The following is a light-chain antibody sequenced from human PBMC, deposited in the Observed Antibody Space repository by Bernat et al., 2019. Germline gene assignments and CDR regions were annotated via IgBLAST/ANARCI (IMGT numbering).Light chain of an antibody. CDR3: QQLNSYPIT. Sequence: DIQLTQSPPFLSASVGDRVTITCRASQVIGTYLAWYQQKPGKAPNLLIYGASTLQTGVPSRFSGSGSGTEFTLTISSLRPEDFATYQCQQLNSYPITFGQGTRLEIK. V-gene: IGKV1-9*01. J-gene: IGKJ5*01. CDR1: QVIGTY. CDR2: GAS.